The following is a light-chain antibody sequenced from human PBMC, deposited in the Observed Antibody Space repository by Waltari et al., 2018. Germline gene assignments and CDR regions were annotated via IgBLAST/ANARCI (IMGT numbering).Light chain of an antibody. Sequence: QTVVTQEPSFSVSPGGTVTLTCGLNSCSVPTSYYASWYQQPPGQAPRPRHPPGQTPHAVIYSANVRCSGVPVRCSGSILGNKAALTITGAQADDESNYYCLLYMGSGVGVFGGGTKLTVL. CDR1: SCSVPTSYY. J-gene: IGLJ3*02. CDR3: LLYMGSGVGV. CDR2: SAN. V-gene: IGLV8-61*01.